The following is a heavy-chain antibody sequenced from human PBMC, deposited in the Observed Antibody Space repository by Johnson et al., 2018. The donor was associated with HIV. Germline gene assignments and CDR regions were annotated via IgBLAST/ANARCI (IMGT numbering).Heavy chain of an antibody. CDR3: AREGESLLDAFDI. Sequence: QVQLVESGGGVVQPGRSLRLSCAASGFTFRNYGMHWVRQAPGKGLEWVASVSFDGSNKYYADSVKGRFTISRDNSKNTLYLQMISLRTEETAVYYCAREGESLLDAFDIWGQGTMVTVSS. V-gene: IGHV3-30-3*01. J-gene: IGHJ3*02. CDR1: GFTFRNYG. CDR2: VSFDGSNK. D-gene: IGHD3-16*01.